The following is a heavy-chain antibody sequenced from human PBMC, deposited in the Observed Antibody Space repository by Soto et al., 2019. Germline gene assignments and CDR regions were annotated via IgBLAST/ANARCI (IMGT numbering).Heavy chain of an antibody. CDR3: ARAYSSSLSPLY. CDR2: IYYSGST. Sequence: SETLSLTCTVSGGSISSYYWSWIRQPPWKGLEWIGYIYYSGSTNYNPSLKSRVTISVDTSKNQFSLKLSSVTAADTAVYYCARAYSSSLSPLYWGQGTLVTVSS. J-gene: IGHJ4*02. CDR1: GGSISSYY. D-gene: IGHD6-13*01. V-gene: IGHV4-59*01.